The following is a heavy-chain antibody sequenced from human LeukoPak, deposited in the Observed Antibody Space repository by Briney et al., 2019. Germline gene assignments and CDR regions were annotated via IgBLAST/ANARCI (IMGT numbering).Heavy chain of an antibody. CDR2: IYYSDST. Sequence: PSETLSLTCTVSGGSISSSTYYWGWIRQAPGKGLEWIGTIYYSDSTNYNPSLKIRVTISVDMSKNQLSLNLNSVTAADTAVYYCARQTNRGAGNFDSWGQGTLVTVSS. V-gene: IGHV4-39*01. D-gene: IGHD1-1*01. CDR3: ARQTNRGAGNFDS. CDR1: GGSISSSTYY. J-gene: IGHJ4*02.